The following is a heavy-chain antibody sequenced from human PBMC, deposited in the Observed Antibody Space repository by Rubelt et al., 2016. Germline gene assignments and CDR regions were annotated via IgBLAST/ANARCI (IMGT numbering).Heavy chain of an antibody. CDR2: VHHSGNS. V-gene: IGHV4-30-2*01. CDR3: ARNYYDGSGFTFDP. Sequence: QVQLRVSGSGLVKASQTLSLTCAVSGAYITNDGSSWNWIRQPPGKGLEWIGEVHHSGNSNYNPSLTSRVTLSVDTSKKQDTLRLSSVTAADTAVYYCARNYYDGSGFTFDPWGQGTLVTVSS. CDR1: GAYITNDGSS. D-gene: IGHD3-22*01. J-gene: IGHJ5*02.